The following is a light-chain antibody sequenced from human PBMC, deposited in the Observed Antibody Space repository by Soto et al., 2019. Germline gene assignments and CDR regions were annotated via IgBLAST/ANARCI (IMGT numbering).Light chain of an antibody. CDR1: QSVSSN. CDR3: QQYNNWPPIP. V-gene: IGKV3-15*01. Sequence: EIVMTQSPATLSVSPGERATLSCRASQSVSSNLAWYPQKPGQAPRLLIYGASTRATGLPARFSGSGSGTEFTLTISSLQSEDFAVYYCQQYNNWPPIPFGQGTRLEIK. CDR2: GAS. J-gene: IGKJ5*01.